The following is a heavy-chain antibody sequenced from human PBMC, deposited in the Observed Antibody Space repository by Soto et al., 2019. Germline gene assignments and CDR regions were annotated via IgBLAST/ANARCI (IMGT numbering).Heavy chain of an antibody. V-gene: IGHV4-4*02. J-gene: IGHJ6*02. CDR2: IYHSGST. Sequence: PSETLSLTCAVSGGSISSSNWWSWVRPPPGKGLEWIGEIYHSGSTNYNPSLKSRVTISVDKSKNQFSLKLSSVTAADTAVYYCASVRGGYYYAMDVWGQGTTVTVSS. CDR3: ASVRGGYYYAMDV. D-gene: IGHD3-10*02. CDR1: GGSISSSNW.